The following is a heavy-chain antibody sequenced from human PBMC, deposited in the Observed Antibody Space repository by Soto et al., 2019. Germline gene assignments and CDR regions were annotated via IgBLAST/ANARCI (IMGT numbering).Heavy chain of an antibody. J-gene: IGHJ3*02. CDR3: ARDAGLDDAFDI. CDR1: GFTFSSYW. D-gene: IGHD6-13*01. CDR2: INSDGSST. V-gene: IGHV3-74*01. Sequence: EVQLVESGGGLVQPGGSLRLSCAASGFTFSSYWMHWVRQAPGKGLVWVSRINSDGSSTSYADSVKGRFTISKDTAKNPLCLQRNSLRDEDTAVYCWARDAGLDDAFDIWGQGTMVTVSS.